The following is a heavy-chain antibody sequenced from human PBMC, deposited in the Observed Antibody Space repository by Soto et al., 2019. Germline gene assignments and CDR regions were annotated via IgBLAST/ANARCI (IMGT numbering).Heavy chain of an antibody. Sequence: SETLSLTCTVSGGSITSGGYSWTWIRQSPGKGLEWIGYTYQSGSAYYNPSLKSRVTISVDRSKNQFSLNLTSVTAADTTVYYCARDYYGMDVWGQGTTVTVSS. CDR1: GGSITSGGYS. V-gene: IGHV4-30-2*06. CDR3: ARDYYGMDV. J-gene: IGHJ6*02. CDR2: TYQSGSA.